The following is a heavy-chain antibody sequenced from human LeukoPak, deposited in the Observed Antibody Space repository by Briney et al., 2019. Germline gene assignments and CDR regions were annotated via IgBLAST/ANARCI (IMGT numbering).Heavy chain of an antibody. CDR3: ARVRNYYDSSDAFDI. CDR2: ISGSNSYI. V-gene: IGHV3-21*01. D-gene: IGHD3-22*01. J-gene: IGHJ3*02. Sequence: GGSLRLSCAASGFTFSSYSMNWVRQAPGKGLEWVSSISGSNSYIYYADSMKGRFTISRDNAKNSLYLQMNSLRAEDTAVYYCARVRNYYDSSDAFDIWGQGTMVTVSS. CDR1: GFTFSSYS.